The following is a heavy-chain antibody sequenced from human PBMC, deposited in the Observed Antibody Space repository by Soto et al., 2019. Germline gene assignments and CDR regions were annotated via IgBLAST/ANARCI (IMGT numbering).Heavy chain of an antibody. D-gene: IGHD3-22*01. CDR1: GFTFSSYW. V-gene: IGHV3-74*01. J-gene: IGHJ4*02. CDR2: LNTDGSST. CDR3: ARPRYDGSGTPFAY. Sequence: EVQLVESGGGLVQPGGSLRLSCAASGFTFSSYWMHWVRQAPGKGLVWVSRLNTDGSSTTYADSVKGRFTISRDNAKNTLFLQMNSLRAEDTAVYYCARPRYDGSGTPFAYWGQGTLVTVSS.